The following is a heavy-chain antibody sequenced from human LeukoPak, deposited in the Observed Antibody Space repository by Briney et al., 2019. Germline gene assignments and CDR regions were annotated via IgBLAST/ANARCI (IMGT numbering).Heavy chain of an antibody. Sequence: GGSLRLSCAASGFTVSSNYMSWVRQAPGKGLEWVSVIYSGGSTYYADSVKGRFTISRDNSKNTLYLQMNSLRAEDTAVYYCATNVGGCGDPFDYWGQGTLVTVSS. CDR2: IYSGGST. D-gene: IGHD2-21*01. CDR3: ATNVGGCGDPFDY. CDR1: GFTVSSNY. J-gene: IGHJ4*02. V-gene: IGHV3-66*01.